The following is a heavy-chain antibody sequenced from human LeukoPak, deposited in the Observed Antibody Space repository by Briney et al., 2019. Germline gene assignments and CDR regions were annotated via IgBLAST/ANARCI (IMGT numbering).Heavy chain of an antibody. CDR3: AKGYCSSTYCSLDY. V-gene: IGHV3-23*01. CDR2: ISGRGGGT. Sequence: GGSLRLSCAASGFTFSSYAMSWVRQAPGKGLEWVSAISGRGGGTYYADSVKGRFTISRDNSKNTLYLQMNSLRVEDTAVYCCAKGYCSSTYCSLDYWGQGTLVTVSS. CDR1: GFTFSSYA. D-gene: IGHD2-2*01. J-gene: IGHJ4*02.